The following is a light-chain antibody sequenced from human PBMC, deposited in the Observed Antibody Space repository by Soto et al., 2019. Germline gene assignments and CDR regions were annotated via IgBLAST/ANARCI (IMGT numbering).Light chain of an antibody. CDR3: QQYNNWQGT. J-gene: IGKJ2*02. Sequence: EIVMTQSPVTLSVSPGERATLSCRASQSVSSNLAWYQQKPGQAPRLLIYGVSTSATGIPDRFSGSGSGTEFTLTISGLQSEDFSIYYCQQYNNWQGTFGQGTKLEIK. CDR2: GVS. V-gene: IGKV3-15*01. CDR1: QSVSSN.